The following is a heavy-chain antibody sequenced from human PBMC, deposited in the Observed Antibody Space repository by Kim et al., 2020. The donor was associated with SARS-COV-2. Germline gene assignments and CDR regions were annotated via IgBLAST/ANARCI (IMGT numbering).Heavy chain of an antibody. V-gene: IGHV5-10-1*01. CDR1: GYSFTSYW. Sequence: GESLKISCKGSGYSFTSYWISWVRQMPGKGLEWMGRIDPSDSYTNYSPSFQGHVTISADKSISTAYLQWSSLKASDTAMYYCARSITMVREADYWGQGTLVTVSS. J-gene: IGHJ4*02. D-gene: IGHD3-10*01. CDR3: ARSITMVREADY. CDR2: IDPSDSYT.